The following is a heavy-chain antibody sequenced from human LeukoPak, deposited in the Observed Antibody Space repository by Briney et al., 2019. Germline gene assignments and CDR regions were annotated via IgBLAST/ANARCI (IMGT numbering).Heavy chain of an antibody. J-gene: IGHJ5*02. CDR3: ARDGVAVAGTWGYWFDP. V-gene: IGHV4-38-2*02. CDR1: GYSISSDYY. D-gene: IGHD6-13*01. Sequence: SETLSLTCAVSGYSISSDYYWGWIRQSPGKGVERIGSIYHSGTTYYNPSLKSRVTISVDTSKNPFSLKLSSVTAADTAVYYCARDGVAVAGTWGYWFDPWGQGTQVTVSS. CDR2: IYHSGTT.